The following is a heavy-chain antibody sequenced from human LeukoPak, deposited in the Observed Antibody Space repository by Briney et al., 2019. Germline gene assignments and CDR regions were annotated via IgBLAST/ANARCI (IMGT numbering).Heavy chain of an antibody. CDR3: TTDGPDVFAN. J-gene: IGHJ4*02. Sequence: GGSLRLSCATSGFTLSDYYIHWLRQVPGKGLVWVSHIKSDASTASYADSVRGRFTISRDHARNMLYLQMNSLRVEDTAVYYCTTDGPDVFANWGQGTLVTVSS. CDR1: GFTLSDYY. D-gene: IGHD1-14*01. CDR2: IKSDASTA. V-gene: IGHV3-74*01.